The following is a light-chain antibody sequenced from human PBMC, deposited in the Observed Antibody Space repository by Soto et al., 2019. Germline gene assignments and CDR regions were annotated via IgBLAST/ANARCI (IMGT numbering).Light chain of an antibody. J-gene: IGKJ1*01. CDR1: QDISTY. CDR3: QQSYDMPWT. CDR2: AAY. V-gene: IGKV1-39*01. Sequence: DIQMTQSPSSLSASVGDRVTITCQASQDISTYLTWYQQKPGKAPKLLIYAAYNLQSGVPSRFSGSGSGTDFTLTISSLQPEDFAAYYCQQSYDMPWTFGQGTMVDI.